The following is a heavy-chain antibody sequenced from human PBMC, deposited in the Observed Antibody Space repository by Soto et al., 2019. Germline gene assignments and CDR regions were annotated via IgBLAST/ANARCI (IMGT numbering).Heavy chain of an antibody. Sequence: PSETLSLTCTVSGGSISSGGYYWSWIRQNPGKGLEWIGYIYYSGSTNYNPSLKSRVTISVDTSKNQFSLKLSSVTAADTAVYYCARDESATDAFDIWGQGTTVTVSS. D-gene: IGHD5-12*01. V-gene: IGHV4-31*03. CDR2: IYYSGST. J-gene: IGHJ3*02. CDR3: ARDESATDAFDI. CDR1: GGSISSGGYY.